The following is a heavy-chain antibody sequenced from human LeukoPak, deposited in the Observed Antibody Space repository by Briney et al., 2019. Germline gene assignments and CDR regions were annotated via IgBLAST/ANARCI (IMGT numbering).Heavy chain of an antibody. J-gene: IGHJ4*02. Sequence: SVKVSCTASGGTFSSYAISWVRQAPGQGLEWMGGIIPIFGTANYAQKFQGRVTITADESTSTAYMELSSLRSEDTAVYYCARARDWAGYSYGFYYWGQGTLVTVSS. CDR3: ARARDWAGYSYGFYY. CDR1: GGTFSSYA. V-gene: IGHV1-69*13. CDR2: IIPIFGTA. D-gene: IGHD5-18*01.